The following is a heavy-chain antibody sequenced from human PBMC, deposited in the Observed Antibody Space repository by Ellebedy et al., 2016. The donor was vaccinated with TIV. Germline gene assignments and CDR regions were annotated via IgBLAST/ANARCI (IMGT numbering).Heavy chain of an antibody. CDR3: ARGVGISYDSSGYYGY. Sequence: ASVKVSCKASGYTFTSYGISWVRQAPGQGLEWMGWISPYNGNTDFAQKFQGRVTMTTDTSTSTAYMELRSLRSDDTAVYYCARGVGISYDSSGYYGYWGQGTLVTVSS. CDR1: GYTFTSYG. J-gene: IGHJ4*02. V-gene: IGHV1-18*01. CDR2: ISPYNGNT. D-gene: IGHD3-22*01.